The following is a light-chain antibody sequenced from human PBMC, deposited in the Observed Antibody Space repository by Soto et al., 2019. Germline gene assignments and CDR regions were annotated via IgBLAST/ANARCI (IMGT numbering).Light chain of an antibody. J-gene: IGKJ1*01. CDR1: HKCGSW. Sequence: DMKVNQPPSILSASGGKGVTVARRASHKCGSWVAWDQQKSGKAPNLLIYKASTLENGVPSRFSGTGSGTEFTLTISSLQPDDFATYYCQQYSPYSARTFGQGTKVEVK. V-gene: IGKV1-5*03. CDR3: QQYSPYSART. CDR2: KAS.